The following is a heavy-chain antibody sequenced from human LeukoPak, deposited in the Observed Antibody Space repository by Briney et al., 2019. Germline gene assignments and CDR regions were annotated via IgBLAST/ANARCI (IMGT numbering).Heavy chain of an antibody. D-gene: IGHD6-13*01. Sequence: SETLSLTCTVSGYSISSGYYWGWIRQPPGKGLEWIGSIYHSGSTYYNPSLKSRVTISVDTSKNQFSLKLSSVTAADTAVYYCARVRRGIAAAGSLNYYYYGMDVWGQGTTVTVSS. CDR3: ARVRRGIAAAGSLNYYYYGMDV. J-gene: IGHJ6*02. CDR2: IYHSGST. V-gene: IGHV4-38-2*02. CDR1: GYSISSGYY.